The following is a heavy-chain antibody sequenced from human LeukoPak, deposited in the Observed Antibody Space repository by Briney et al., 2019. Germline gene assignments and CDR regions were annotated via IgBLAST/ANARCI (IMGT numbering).Heavy chain of an antibody. V-gene: IGHV3-74*01. J-gene: IGHJ4*02. CDR2: INRDGSST. CDR1: GSTFGSYW. Sequence: PGRSLTLSCAPAGSTFGSYWMSWVSYVPGKGMVWVLRINRDGSSTNYADFVKGRFTISRDNAKNTLYLQMNSLRADDMAVYYCVQFTVPDYWGQGTLVTVSS. D-gene: IGHD4-17*01. CDR3: VQFTVPDY.